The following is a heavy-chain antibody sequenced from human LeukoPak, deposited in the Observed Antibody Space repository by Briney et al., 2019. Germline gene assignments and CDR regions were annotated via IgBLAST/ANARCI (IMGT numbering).Heavy chain of an antibody. CDR3: AKDGYCNGGTCYFGVLAY. CDR2: IYHSGST. Sequence: SETLSLTCAVSGGSISSSNWWSWVRQPPGEGLEWIGEIYHSGSTNYNPSLKSRVTISVDKSKNQSSLKLSSVTAADTALYYCAKDGYCNGGTCYFGVLAYWGQGSLVTVSS. D-gene: IGHD2-15*01. J-gene: IGHJ4*02. CDR1: GGSISSSNW. V-gene: IGHV4-4*02.